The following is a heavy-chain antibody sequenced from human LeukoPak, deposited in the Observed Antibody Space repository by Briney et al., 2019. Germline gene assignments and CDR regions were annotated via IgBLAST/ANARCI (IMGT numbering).Heavy chain of an antibody. CDR3: ARGEDSSGGDY. CDR2: MNPNSGNT. Sequence: ASAKVSCKASGYTFTSYDINWVRQATGQGLERMGWMNPNSGNTGYAQKFQGRVTMTRNTSISTAYMELSSLRSEDTAVYYCARGEDSSGGDYWGQGTLVTVSS. J-gene: IGHJ4*02. CDR1: GYTFTSYD. D-gene: IGHD3-22*01. V-gene: IGHV1-8*01.